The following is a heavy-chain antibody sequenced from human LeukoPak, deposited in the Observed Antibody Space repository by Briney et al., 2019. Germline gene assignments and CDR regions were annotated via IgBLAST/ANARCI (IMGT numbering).Heavy chain of an antibody. D-gene: IGHD6-13*01. CDR3: ARGTTLVAAAGGSWFDP. Sequence: GASVKVSCKASGYTFTSYDINWVRQATGQGLEWMGWMNPNSGNTGYAQKFQGRVTMTRNTSISTAYMELSSLRSEDTAVYYCARGTTLVAAAGGSWFDPWGQGTLVTVSS. CDR1: GYTFTSYD. CDR2: MNPNSGNT. V-gene: IGHV1-8*02. J-gene: IGHJ5*02.